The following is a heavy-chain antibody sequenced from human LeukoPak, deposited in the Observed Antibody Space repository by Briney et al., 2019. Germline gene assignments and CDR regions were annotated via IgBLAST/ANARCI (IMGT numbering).Heavy chain of an antibody. V-gene: IGHV3-11*01. Sequence: GGSLRLSCAAPGFTFGDYYMTWIRQAPGKGLEWISCISGSGSVTHYADSVKGRFTISRDNAKNSLFLQINNLRAEDTASYYCARDMNSSDYLNFDLWGRGTLVTVSS. CDR1: GFTFGDYY. CDR3: ARDMNSSDYLNFDL. D-gene: IGHD3-22*01. J-gene: IGHJ2*01. CDR2: ISGSGSVT.